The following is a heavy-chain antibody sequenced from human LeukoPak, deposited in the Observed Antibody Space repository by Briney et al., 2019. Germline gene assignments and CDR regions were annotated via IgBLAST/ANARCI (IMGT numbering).Heavy chain of an antibody. Sequence: GGSLRLSCAASGFTFSSYAMSWVRQAPGKGLEWVSIISGSGGRTYYADSVKGRFTISRDNSKNTLYLQMNSLRAEDTAVYYCAKGLYDILTGYYSTSDYWGQGTLVTVSS. CDR1: GFTFSSYA. CDR3: AKGLYDILTGYYSTSDY. D-gene: IGHD3-9*01. CDR2: ISGSGGRT. V-gene: IGHV3-23*01. J-gene: IGHJ4*02.